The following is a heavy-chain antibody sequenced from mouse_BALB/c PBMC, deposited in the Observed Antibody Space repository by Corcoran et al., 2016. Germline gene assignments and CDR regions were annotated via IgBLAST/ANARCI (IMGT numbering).Heavy chain of an antibody. D-gene: IGHD2-2*01. Sequence: QVQLQQSGAELMKPGASVKISCKATGYTFSSYWIEWVKQRPGHGREWIGEILPGSGSTNYNEKFKGKATFTADTSSNTAYMKRSSLTSDDSAVYSCASGGYPAWFAYWGQGTLVTVSA. CDR1: GYTFSSYW. CDR3: ASGGYPAWFAY. J-gene: IGHJ3*01. V-gene: IGHV1-9*01. CDR2: ILPGSGST.